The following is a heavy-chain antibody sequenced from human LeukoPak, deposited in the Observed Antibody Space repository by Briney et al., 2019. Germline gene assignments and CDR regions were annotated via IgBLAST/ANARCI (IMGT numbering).Heavy chain of an antibody. V-gene: IGHV4-39*01. CDR2: IYYSGST. J-gene: IGHJ4*02. CDR1: GGSISSSSYY. D-gene: IGHD4-17*01. Sequence: SETLSLTCTVSGGSISSSSYYWGWIRQPPGKGLEWIGSIYYSGSTYCNPSLKSRVTISVDTSKNQFSLKLSSVTAADTAVYYCARQVTTRGGFDYWGQGTLVTVSS. CDR3: ARQVTTRGGFDY.